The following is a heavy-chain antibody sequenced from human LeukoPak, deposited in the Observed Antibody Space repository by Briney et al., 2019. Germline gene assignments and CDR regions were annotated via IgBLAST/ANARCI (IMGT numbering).Heavy chain of an antibody. CDR3: ARDRLAVASAFDY. J-gene: IGHJ4*02. CDR1: GFTFCSYS. Sequence: GGSLRLSCAASGFTFCSYSMNWVRQAPGKGLEWVSSISSSSSYIYYADSVKGRFTISRDNAKNSLYLQMNSLRAEDTAVYYCARDRLAVASAFDYWGQGTLVTVSS. CDR2: ISSSSSYI. V-gene: IGHV3-21*01. D-gene: IGHD6-19*01.